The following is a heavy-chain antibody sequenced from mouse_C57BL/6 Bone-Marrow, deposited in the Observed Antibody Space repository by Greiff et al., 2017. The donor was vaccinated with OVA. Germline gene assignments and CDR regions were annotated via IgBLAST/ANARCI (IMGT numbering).Heavy chain of an antibody. Sequence: EVQLQQSGAELVRPGASVKLSCTASGFNIKDYYMHWVKQRPEQGLEWIGRIDPEDGDTEYAPKFQGKATMTADTSSNTAYLQLSSLTSEDTAVYYCATGLYYGSDYAMDYWGQGTSVTVSA. D-gene: IGHD1-1*01. V-gene: IGHV14-1*01. J-gene: IGHJ4*01. CDR2: IDPEDGDT. CDR3: ATGLYYGSDYAMDY. CDR1: GFNIKDYY.